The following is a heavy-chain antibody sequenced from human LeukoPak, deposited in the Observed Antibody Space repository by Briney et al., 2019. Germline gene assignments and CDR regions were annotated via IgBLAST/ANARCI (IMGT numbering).Heavy chain of an antibody. V-gene: IGHV4-59*08. Sequence: SETLSLTCTVSGGPISSYYWSWIRQPPGKGLEWIGYIYYSGSTNYNPSLKSRVTISVDTSKNQFSLKLSSVTAADTAVYYCAHGDYSNDAFDIWGQGTMVTVSS. CDR3: AHGDYSNDAFDI. D-gene: IGHD4-17*01. J-gene: IGHJ3*02. CDR1: GGPISSYY. CDR2: IYYSGST.